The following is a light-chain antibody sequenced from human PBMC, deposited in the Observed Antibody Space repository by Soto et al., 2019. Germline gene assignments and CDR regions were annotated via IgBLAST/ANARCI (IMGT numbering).Light chain of an antibody. J-gene: IGKJ5*01. CDR2: GAS. V-gene: IGKV3-20*01. CDR1: QTVSSNY. Sequence: EVVLTQSPGTLSLSPGEGATLSCWASQTVSSNYLAWYQQRPGQAPRLLIYGASSRATGIPDRFSGSGSGTDFTLTISRLEPEDSAVYYCQQYSRAPITFGQGTRLAIK. CDR3: QQYSRAPIT.